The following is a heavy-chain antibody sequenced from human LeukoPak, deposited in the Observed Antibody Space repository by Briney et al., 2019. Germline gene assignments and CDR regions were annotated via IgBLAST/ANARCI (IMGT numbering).Heavy chain of an antibody. CDR3: ATTPYDYVWGSYRPFDY. Sequence: GRSLRLSCAASGFTFTNAWMSWVRQAPGKGLEWVGRIKTKTDGGTTEYAAPVKGRFTISKDDSKNTLYLQMNSLKTEDTAVYYCATTPYDYVWGSYRPFDYWGQGTLVTVSS. J-gene: IGHJ4*02. V-gene: IGHV3-15*01. CDR2: IKTKTDGGTT. CDR1: GFTFTNAW. D-gene: IGHD3-16*02.